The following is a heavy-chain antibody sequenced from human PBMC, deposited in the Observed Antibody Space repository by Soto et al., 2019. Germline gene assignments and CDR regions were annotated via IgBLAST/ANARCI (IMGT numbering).Heavy chain of an antibody. D-gene: IGHD6-6*01. J-gene: IGHJ4*02. CDR3: VKGRVEYSSSAGYFDY. V-gene: IGHV3-64D*06. CDR1: GFTFSSYA. CDR2: ISSNGGST. Sequence: PGGSPRLSCSASGFTFSSYARHWVRQAPGKGLEYVSAISSNGGSTYYADSVKGRFTISRDNSKNTLYPQMSSLRAEDTAVYYCVKGRVEYSSSAGYFDYWGQGTLVTVYS.